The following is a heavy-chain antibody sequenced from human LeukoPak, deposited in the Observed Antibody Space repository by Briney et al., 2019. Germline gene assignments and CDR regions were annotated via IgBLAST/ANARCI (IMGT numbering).Heavy chain of an antibody. V-gene: IGHV3-30*02. CDR2: IRYDGSNK. Sequence: GGSLRLSCAASGFTFSSYGMHWVRQAPGKGLEWVAFIRYDGSNKYYADSVKGRFTISRDNSENTLYLQMNSLRAEDTAVYYCAKDSKGVPAANNIDYCGQGTLVTVSS. J-gene: IGHJ4*02. CDR1: GFTFSSYG. CDR3: AKDSKGVPAANNIDY. D-gene: IGHD2-2*01.